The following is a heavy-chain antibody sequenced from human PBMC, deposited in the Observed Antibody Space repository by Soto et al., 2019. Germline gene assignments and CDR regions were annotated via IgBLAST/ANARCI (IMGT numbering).Heavy chain of an antibody. V-gene: IGHV2-5*02. CDR1: GFSLSTSGVA. J-gene: IGHJ4*02. Sequence: QITLKESGPTLVKPTQTLTLTCTFSGFSLSTSGVAVGWIRQPPGKALEWLALIYWDDDQRYSPSLKSRLPIXKXXPKNQVVLTMTNMAPVDTATYYCARPYDHVWAFRYWGQGTLVTVSS. D-gene: IGHD3-16*01. CDR3: ARPYDHVWAFRY. CDR2: IYWDDDQ.